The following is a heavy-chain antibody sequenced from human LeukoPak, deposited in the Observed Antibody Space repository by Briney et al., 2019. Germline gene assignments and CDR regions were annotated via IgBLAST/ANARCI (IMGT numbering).Heavy chain of an antibody. CDR3: ARTGYSYGRKRAYYYMDV. CDR2: IYPGDSDT. Sequence: GESLKISCKGSGYSFTSYWIGWVRQMPGKGLEWMGIIYPGDSDTRYSPSFQGQVTISADKSISTAYLQWSSLKASDTAMYYCARTGYSYGRKRAYYYMDVWGKGTTVTVSS. J-gene: IGHJ6*03. V-gene: IGHV5-51*01. CDR1: GYSFTSYW. D-gene: IGHD5-18*01.